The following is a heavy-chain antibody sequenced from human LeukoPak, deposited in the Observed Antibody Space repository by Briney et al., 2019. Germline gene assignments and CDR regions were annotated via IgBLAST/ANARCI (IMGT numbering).Heavy chain of an antibody. J-gene: IGHJ4*02. CDR1: GGSISSTGHY. Sequence: SETLSLTCSVSGGSISSTGHYWGWIRQSPEKGLDWIGSIYSNGNTYYNPSVKSRVTMSVDTSKNQFSLKLTSMTAAETAVYYCARSSNNYYFDSWGQGTLVTVSS. CDR3: ARSSNNYYFDS. V-gene: IGHV4-39*07. D-gene: IGHD1-1*01. CDR2: IYSNGNT.